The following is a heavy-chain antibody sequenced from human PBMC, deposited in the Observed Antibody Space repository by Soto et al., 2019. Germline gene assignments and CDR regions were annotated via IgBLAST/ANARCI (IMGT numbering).Heavy chain of an antibody. CDR3: VRERYSYGYEVGK. CDR1: GYSISNGYY. J-gene: IGHJ4*02. D-gene: IGHD5-18*01. V-gene: IGHV4-38-2*02. Sequence: KPSETLSLTCTVSGYSISNGYYWGWIRQSPEKGLEWIGTIYHSGTTYYNPSLKSRVIMSIDTSKNKFSLNLKSVTAADTAVYYCVRERYSYGYEVGKWGQGNPVTVSS. CDR2: IYHSGTT.